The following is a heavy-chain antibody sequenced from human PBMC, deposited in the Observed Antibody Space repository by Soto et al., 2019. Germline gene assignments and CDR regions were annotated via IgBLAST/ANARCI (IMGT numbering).Heavy chain of an antibody. J-gene: IGHJ3*02. CDR1: GFTFSSYW. CDR2: IKQDGSEK. CDR3: PRYRVVFPDPTDAFDI. D-gene: IGHD2-15*01. Sequence: GGSLRLSCAASGFTFSSYWMSWVRQAPGKGLEWVANIKQDGSEKYYVDSVKGRFTISRDNAKNSLYLQMNSLRAEDTAVYYCPRYRVVFPDPTDAFDIWGQGTMVTVSS. V-gene: IGHV3-7*01.